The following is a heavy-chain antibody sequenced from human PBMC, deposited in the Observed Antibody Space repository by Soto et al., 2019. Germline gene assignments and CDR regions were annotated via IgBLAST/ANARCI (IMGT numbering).Heavy chain of an antibody. CDR2: VHSSGIT. J-gene: IGHJ5*02. V-gene: IGHV4-61*01. CDR1: GGSVSNDNFY. CDR3: ARGLTMGQLPSHFDH. Sequence: PSGTLSLTCTVSGGSVSNDNFYWSWIRQPPGKGLEWIGYVHSSGITNYSPSLKRRVTISVDTSRTQFSLRLSSVTAADTAVYYCARGLTMGQLPSHFDHWGQGTLVTVSS. D-gene: IGHD3-16*01.